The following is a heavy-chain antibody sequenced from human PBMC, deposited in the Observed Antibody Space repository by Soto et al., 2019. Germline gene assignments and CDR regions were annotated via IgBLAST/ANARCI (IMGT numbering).Heavy chain of an antibody. CDR3: ARDCIKGYRGYVNI. CDR1: GYTFTSYG. D-gene: IGHD5-12*01. Sequence: ASVKVSCKASGYTFTSYGISWVRQAPGQGHEWMGWISAYNGNTNYAQKLQGRVTMTTDTSTSTAYMELRSLRSDDTAVYYCARDCIKGYRGYVNIWGQGSMVTGSS. J-gene: IGHJ3*02. V-gene: IGHV1-18*01. CDR2: ISAYNGNT.